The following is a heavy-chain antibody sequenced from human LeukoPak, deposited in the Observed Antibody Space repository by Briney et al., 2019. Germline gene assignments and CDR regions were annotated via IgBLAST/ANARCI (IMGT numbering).Heavy chain of an antibody. J-gene: IGHJ4*02. CDR3: AKGVAARPRWGYYFDY. CDR2: ISGSGGST. V-gene: IGHV3-23*01. D-gene: IGHD6-6*01. CDR1: GCTFSSYA. Sequence: GGSLRLSCAASGCTFSSYAMSWVRQAPGKGLEWVSAISGSGGSTYYADSVKGRFTISRDNSKNTLYLQMNSLRAEATAVYYCAKGVAARPRWGYYFDYWGQGTLVTVSS.